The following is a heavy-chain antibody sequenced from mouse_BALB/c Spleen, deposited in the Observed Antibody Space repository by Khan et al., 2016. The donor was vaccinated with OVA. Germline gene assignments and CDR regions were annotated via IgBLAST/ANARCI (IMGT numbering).Heavy chain of an antibody. V-gene: IGHV3-2*02. CDR1: GYAITNDYA. CDR3: ARSLYYSYGYALDC. Sequence: QLEESGPGLVKPSQSLSLTCTVTGYAITNDYAWNWIRQFPGNKLEWMGYISSTGSTSYNPSLKSRISITRDTSKNQFFLQLKSVTTEDTATYYCARSLYYSYGYALDCWGRGTSVTVSS. D-gene: IGHD2-14*01. J-gene: IGHJ4*01. CDR2: ISSTGST.